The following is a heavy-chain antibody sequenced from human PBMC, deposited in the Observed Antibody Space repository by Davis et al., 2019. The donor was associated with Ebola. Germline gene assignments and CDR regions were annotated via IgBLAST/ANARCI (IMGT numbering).Heavy chain of an antibody. CDR1: GGSFSGYY. CDR2: INHSGST. V-gene: IGHV4-34*01. J-gene: IGHJ6*02. Sequence: PSETLSLTCAVYGGSFSGYYWTWIRQPPGKGLEWIGEINHSGSTNYNPSLKSRVTISVDTSKNQFSLKLSSVTAADTAVYYCARGEYYDFWSGYYYYYGMDVWGQGTTVTVSS. CDR3: ARGEYYDFWSGYYYYYGMDV. D-gene: IGHD3-3*01.